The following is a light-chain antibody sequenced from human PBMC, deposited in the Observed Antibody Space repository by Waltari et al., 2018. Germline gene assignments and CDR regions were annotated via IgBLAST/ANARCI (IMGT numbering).Light chain of an antibody. CDR1: RGLLHSNRYNY. CDR2: LGS. V-gene: IGKV2-28*01. J-gene: IGKJ4*01. CDR3: MQALRTPLT. Sequence: DSVMTESRLSLRVTRREPASIPCISSRGLLHSNRYNYLDWYLQKPGQSPQLLIYLGSNRDSGVPDRFSGSGSGTDFTLKISSVEAEDVAVYYCMQALRTPLTFGRGTKLEIK.